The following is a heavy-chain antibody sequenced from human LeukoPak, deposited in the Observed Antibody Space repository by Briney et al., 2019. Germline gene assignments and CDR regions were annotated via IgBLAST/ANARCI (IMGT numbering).Heavy chain of an antibody. J-gene: IGHJ6*03. D-gene: IGHD3-10*01. V-gene: IGHV4-38-2*02. Sequence: SETLSLTCTVSGYSISSDYYWGWIRQPPGKGLEWIGSIYHSGITYYNPSLKSRVTISVDTSKNQFSLKLSSVTAADTAVYYCAHGSGSIDYYYYMDVWGKGTTVTVSS. CDR3: AHGSGSIDYYYYMDV. CDR1: GYSISSDYY. CDR2: IYHSGIT.